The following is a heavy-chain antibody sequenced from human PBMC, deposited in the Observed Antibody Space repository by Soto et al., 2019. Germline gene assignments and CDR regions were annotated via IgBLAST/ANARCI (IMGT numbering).Heavy chain of an antibody. D-gene: IGHD6-25*01. V-gene: IGHV2-5*02. Sequence: QITLKESGPTLVKPTQTLTLTCTFSGFSLSTYGVGVGWIRQPPGKALEWLALIYWDDDKRYSSSLKSRLTTTKNTSKNQVVLTMTTMEPWDTATYSCVQAAVVTVYSSVRYIDFQHWGQGSVVTVSS. CDR1: GFSLSTYGVG. CDR3: VQAAVVTVYSSVRYIDFQH. CDR2: IYWDDDK. J-gene: IGHJ1*01.